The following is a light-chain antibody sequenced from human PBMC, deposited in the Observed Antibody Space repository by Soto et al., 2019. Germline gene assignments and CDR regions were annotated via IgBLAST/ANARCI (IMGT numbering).Light chain of an antibody. CDR2: GAS. J-gene: IGKJ1*01. V-gene: IGKV3-15*01. CDR3: QQYNTWPPWT. Sequence: RVMTQSPATLSVSAGERATLSCRASQSVSSNLAWYQQKPGQAPRLLIYGASTRATGVPARFSGSGSGTEFSLTINGLQSEDFAIYYCQQYNTWPPWTFGLGTKVEIK. CDR1: QSVSSN.